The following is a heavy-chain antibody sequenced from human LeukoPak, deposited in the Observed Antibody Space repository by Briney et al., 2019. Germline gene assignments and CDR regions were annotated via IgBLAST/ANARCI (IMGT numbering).Heavy chain of an antibody. Sequence: SETLSLTRTVSGDITHYWGWIRQPPGKGLECIGSIYFSGSTYYNPSLKSRVTISVDTSKNQFSLKLSSVTAADTAVYYCAELLGRDRNAFDIWGQGTMVTVSS. D-gene: IGHD1-26*01. CDR1: GDITHY. CDR3: AELLGRDRNAFDI. J-gene: IGHJ3*02. CDR2: IYFSGST. V-gene: IGHV4-39*07.